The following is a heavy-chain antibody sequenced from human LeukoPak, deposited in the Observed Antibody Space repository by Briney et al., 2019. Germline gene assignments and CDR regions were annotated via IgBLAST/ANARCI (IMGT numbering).Heavy chain of an antibody. V-gene: IGHV1-8*01. CDR3: AREQGSTGYFEY. CDR2: MNPNSGNT. D-gene: IGHD1/OR15-1a*01. Sequence: ASVKVSCKASGYTFTSYDINWVRQATGQGLEWMGWMNPNSGNTGYAQKFQGRVTMTRDMSTSTVYMDLSSLRSEDTAVYYCAREQGSTGYFEYWGQGTLVTVSS. J-gene: IGHJ4*02. CDR1: GYTFTSYD.